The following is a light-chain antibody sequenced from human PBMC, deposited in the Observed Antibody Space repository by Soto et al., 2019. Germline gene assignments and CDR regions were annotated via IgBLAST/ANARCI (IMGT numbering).Light chain of an antibody. Sequence: IRMTQSPSTVSASVGDRVTITCRASQDVRNWIAWYQQRPGKAPKYLIHGATTLESGVPSRFSGSGSGTDITLTISNVQPEDFAAYYCQQVSDFPLTFGPGTKVNIK. CDR3: QQVSDFPLT. J-gene: IGKJ3*01. V-gene: IGKV1-12*01. CDR2: GAT. CDR1: QDVRNW.